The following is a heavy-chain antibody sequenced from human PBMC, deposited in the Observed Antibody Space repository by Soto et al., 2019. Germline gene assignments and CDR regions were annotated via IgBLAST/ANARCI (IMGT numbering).Heavy chain of an antibody. CDR3: ARVAY. V-gene: IGHV3-21*01. J-gene: IGHJ4*02. CDR1: GFTFSGVS. CDR2: ISSGSSDT. Sequence: PGESLKISCEASGFTFSGVSMNWVRQVPGKGLEWVASISSGSSDTWYADSVKGRFIISRDNAQNSLFLQMNTLRPEDTAMYYCARVAYWGPGTQVTVSS.